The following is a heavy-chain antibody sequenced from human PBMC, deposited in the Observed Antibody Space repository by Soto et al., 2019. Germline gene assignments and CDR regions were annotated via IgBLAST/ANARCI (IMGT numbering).Heavy chain of an antibody. J-gene: IGHJ5*02. CDR1: GGSISSYY. CDR3: ARDHDWFDP. V-gene: IGHV4-59*01. CDR2: IYYSGST. Sequence: LSLTCTVSGGSISSYYWTWIRQPPGKGLEWIGYIYYSGSTNYNPSLKSRVTISVDTSKNQFSLKLSSVTAADTAVYYCARDHDWFDPWGQGTLVTVSP.